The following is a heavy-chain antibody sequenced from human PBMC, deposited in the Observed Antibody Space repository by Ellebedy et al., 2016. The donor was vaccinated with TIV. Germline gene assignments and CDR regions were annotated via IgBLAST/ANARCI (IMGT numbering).Heavy chain of an antibody. CDR3: AKWRSGSGFDF. D-gene: IGHD3-10*01. CDR1: GYSISSGSY. Sequence: SETLSLTXTVSGYSISSGSYWGWIRQPPGRGLAWIALIYHSGTTYSNPSLKSRVTISVDTSKNLFSLKLTSVTAADTGVYYCAKWRSGSGFDFWGRGTLVTVPS. J-gene: IGHJ4*02. V-gene: IGHV4-38-2*02. CDR2: IYHSGTT.